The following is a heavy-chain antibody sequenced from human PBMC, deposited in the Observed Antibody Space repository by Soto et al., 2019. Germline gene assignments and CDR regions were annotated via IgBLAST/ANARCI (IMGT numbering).Heavy chain of an antibody. J-gene: IGHJ6*02. V-gene: IGHV4-39*01. D-gene: IGHD4-17*01. Sequence: SETLSLTCTASGGTISSSSYYWGWIRQPPGKGLVWIGSIYYSGSTYYNPSLKRRVTISVDTSKNQFSLKLSSVTAADTADYYGAGGVDYGDYVYYGMDVWGQGTTVTVSS. CDR3: AGGVDYGDYVYYGMDV. CDR1: GGTISSSSYY. CDR2: IYYSGST.